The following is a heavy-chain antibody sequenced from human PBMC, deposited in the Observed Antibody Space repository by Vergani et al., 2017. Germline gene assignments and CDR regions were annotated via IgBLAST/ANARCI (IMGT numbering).Heavy chain of an antibody. CDR2: IFSNDEK. CDR3: ARGRYSGYDDAFDM. Sequence: QVTLKESGPVLVKPTETLTLTCTVSGFSLSNAGMGVSWIRQPPGKALEWLAHIFSNDEKSYRTSLKSRLTISKDTSKSQVVLTMTNMDPVDTATYYCARGRYSGYDDAFDMWGQGTMVTVSS. CDR1: GFSLSNAGMG. V-gene: IGHV2-26*01. J-gene: IGHJ3*02. D-gene: IGHD5-12*01.